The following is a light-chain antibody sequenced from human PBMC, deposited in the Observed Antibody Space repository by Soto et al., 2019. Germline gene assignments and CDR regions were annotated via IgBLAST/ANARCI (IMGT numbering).Light chain of an antibody. Sequence: QSALTQPPSASGSPGQSVAISCTGTGSDVGSYVFVSWYQQHPGKAPKLIIYEVTKRPSGVPDRFSGSKSGNTASLTVSGLQVEDEADYYCSLYAGGNNVIFGGGTKLTVL. J-gene: IGLJ2*01. CDR3: SLYAGGNNVI. V-gene: IGLV2-8*01. CDR1: GSDVGSYVF. CDR2: EVT.